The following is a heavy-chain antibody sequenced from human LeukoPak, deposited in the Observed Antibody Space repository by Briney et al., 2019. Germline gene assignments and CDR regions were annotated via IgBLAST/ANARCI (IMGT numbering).Heavy chain of an antibody. CDR2: IKQDGSEK. Sequence: PGGSLRLSCPASGFTFSSYWMSWVRQAPGKGLEWVANIKQDGSEKYYVDSVKGRFTISRDNDKNSLYLQMNSLRAEDTGVYYCARDVEILLWFGEKRRSHLDYWGQGTLVTVSS. D-gene: IGHD3-10*01. CDR1: GFTFSSYW. V-gene: IGHV3-7*01. CDR3: ARDVEILLWFGEKRRSHLDY. J-gene: IGHJ4*02.